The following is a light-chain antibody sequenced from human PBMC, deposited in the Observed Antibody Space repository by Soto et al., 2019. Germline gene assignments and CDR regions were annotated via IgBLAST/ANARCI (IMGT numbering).Light chain of an antibody. Sequence: QSVLTQPASVSGSPGQSITISCTGTSGDIGSYNRVSWYQQHPGKAPTLIIYEVTDRPSGVSNRFSGSKSVNTASRTISGLQAEDEGEYYCSSYTNINTRACVFGTGTQLTVL. V-gene: IGLV2-14*01. CDR3: SSYTNINTRACV. CDR1: SGDIGSYNR. CDR2: EVT. J-gene: IGLJ1*01.